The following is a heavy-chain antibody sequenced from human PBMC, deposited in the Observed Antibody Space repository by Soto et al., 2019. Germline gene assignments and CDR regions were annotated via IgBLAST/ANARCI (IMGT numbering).Heavy chain of an antibody. CDR2: IYPGDSDT. D-gene: IGHD6-13*01. J-gene: IGHJ6*02. CDR3: ARHGTPDFPGYSSSWSYYYYGMDV. CDR1: GYRFSSYW. Sequence: GESLKISCKGSGYRFSSYWIAWVRQMPGKGLEWMGIIYPGDSDTNYSPSFQGHVTISADKSISTAYLQWSSLKASDTAMYYCARHGTPDFPGYSSSWSYYYYGMDVWGQGTTVTVSS. V-gene: IGHV5-51*01.